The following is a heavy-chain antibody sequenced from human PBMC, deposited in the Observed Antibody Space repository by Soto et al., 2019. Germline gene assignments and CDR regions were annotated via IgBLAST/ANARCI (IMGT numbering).Heavy chain of an antibody. CDR1: GFTFSDYY. CDR2: ISSSSSYT. CDR3: ARDPGMVRGVNWFDP. V-gene: IGHV3-11*06. J-gene: IGHJ5*02. Sequence: QVQLVESGGGLVKPGGSLRLSCAASGFTFSDYYMSWIRQAPGKGLEWVSYISSSSSYTNYADSVKGRFTISRDNAKNSLYLQMNSLRAEDTAVYYCARDPGMVRGVNWFDPWGQGTLVTVSS. D-gene: IGHD3-10*01.